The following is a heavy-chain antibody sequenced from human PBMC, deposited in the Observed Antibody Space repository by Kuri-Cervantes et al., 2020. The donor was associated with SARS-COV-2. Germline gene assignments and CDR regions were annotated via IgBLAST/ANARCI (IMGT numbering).Heavy chain of an antibody. J-gene: IGHJ4*02. V-gene: IGHV1-2*02. CDR1: GCTFTGYY. Sequence: ASVKVSCKASGCTFTGYYMHWVRQAPGQGLEWMGWINPNSGGTNYAQKFQGRVTMTTDTSTSTAYMELRSLRSDDTAVYYCARGIAAVTDYWGQGTLVTVSS. D-gene: IGHD6-13*01. CDR2: INPNSGGT. CDR3: ARGIAAVTDY.